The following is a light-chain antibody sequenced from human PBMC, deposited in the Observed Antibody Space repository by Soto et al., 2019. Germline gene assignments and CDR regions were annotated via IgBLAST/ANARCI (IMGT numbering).Light chain of an antibody. V-gene: IGLV2-14*01. CDR2: DVS. CDR3: SSYTTSTTLGV. J-gene: IGLJ1*01. CDR1: SSDVGTYNH. Sequence: QSALTQPASVSGSPGQSITISCTGTSSDVGTYNHVSWYQQHPGQDPKLMIYDVSNRPSGVSTRFSGSKSGNTASLTISGLQAEDEADYYCSSYTTSTTLGVFGTGTKLTVL.